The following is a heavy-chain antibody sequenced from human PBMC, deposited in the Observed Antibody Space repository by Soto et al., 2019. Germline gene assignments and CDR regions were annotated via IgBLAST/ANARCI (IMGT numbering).Heavy chain of an antibody. V-gene: IGHV1-69*01. D-gene: IGHD2-2*01. CDR2: IIPISGTA. J-gene: IGHJ6*02. CDR3: ARSQGSSTSLEIYDYYYDGMDD. Sequence: QVQLVQSGAEVKKPGSSVKVSCKASGGTFSSYAISWVRQAPGQGLEWMGGIIPISGTANYAQKFQGRVTITADESTSTAYRERSSLRSEDTAVYYCARSQGSSTSLEIYDYYYDGMDDWGQGTTVTVSS. CDR1: GGTFSSYA.